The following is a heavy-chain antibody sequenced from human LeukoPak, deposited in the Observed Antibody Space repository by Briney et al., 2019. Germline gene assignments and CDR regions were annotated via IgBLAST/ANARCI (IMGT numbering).Heavy chain of an antibody. Sequence: SETLSLTCTVSGGSISSYYWSWIRQPAGKGLEWIGRIYTSGSTNYNPSLKSRVTMSVDTSKNQFSLKLSSVTAADTAVYYCARESPAGYYDFWSGAAFDIWGQGTMVTVSS. CDR3: ARESPAGYYDFWSGAAFDI. CDR1: GGSISSYY. CDR2: IYTSGST. D-gene: IGHD3-3*01. J-gene: IGHJ3*02. V-gene: IGHV4-4*07.